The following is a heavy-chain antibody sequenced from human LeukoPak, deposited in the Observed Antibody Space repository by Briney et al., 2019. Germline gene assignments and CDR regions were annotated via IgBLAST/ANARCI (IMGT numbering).Heavy chain of an antibody. CDR2: IYPGVSDT. CDR3: ARLLANYDSGNSYDY. Sequence: GGSLKISCKGSGYSFTSYWIGWVRQMPGKGLEWMGIIYPGVSDTRYSPSLQGQVTISADRSISTAYLQWSSLKAPDTAMYYCARLLANYDSGNSYDYWGQGTLVTVSS. CDR1: GYSFTSYW. V-gene: IGHV5-51*01. J-gene: IGHJ4*02. D-gene: IGHD3-10*01.